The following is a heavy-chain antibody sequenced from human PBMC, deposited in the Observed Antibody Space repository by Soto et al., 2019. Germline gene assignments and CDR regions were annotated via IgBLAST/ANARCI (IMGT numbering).Heavy chain of an antibody. CDR2: IYYSGST. V-gene: IGHV4-59*01. Sequence: QVQLQESGPGLVKPSETLSLTCTVSGGSISSYYWSWIRQPPGKGLEWIGYIYYSGSTNYNPSLKSRVTLSVDTSKNQFSLKLSSVTAADTAVYYCARVRGKHDFWSGYYVDYWGQGTLVTVSS. D-gene: IGHD3-3*01. CDR1: GGSISSYY. J-gene: IGHJ4*02. CDR3: ARVRGKHDFWSGYYVDY.